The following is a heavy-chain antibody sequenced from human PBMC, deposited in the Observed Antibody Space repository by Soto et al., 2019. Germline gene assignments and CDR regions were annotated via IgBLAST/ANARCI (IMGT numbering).Heavy chain of an antibody. V-gene: IGHV1-18*01. CDR1: GYTFTSYG. D-gene: IGHD3-9*01. J-gene: IGHJ4*02. CDR3: ARVGRPSKILVIRFFDY. CDR2: ISAYKGNT. Sequence: GASVKVSCKASGYTFTSYGISWVRQAPGQGLEWMGWISAYKGNTNYAQKLQGRVTMTTDTSTSTAYMELRSLRSDDTAVYYCARVGRPSKILVIRFFDYWGQGTLVTVSS.